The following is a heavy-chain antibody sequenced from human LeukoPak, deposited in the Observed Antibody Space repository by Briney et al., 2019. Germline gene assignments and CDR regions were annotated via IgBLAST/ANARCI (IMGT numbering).Heavy chain of an antibody. D-gene: IGHD4-17*01. CDR1: GGSFSGYY. Sequence: SETLSLTCAVYGGSFSGYYWSWIRQPPGKGLEWIGYIYYSGSTYYNPSLKSRVTISVDTSKNQFSLKLSSVTAADTAVYYCARGYGDYGLHYYYYGMDVWGQGTTVTVSS. J-gene: IGHJ6*02. V-gene: IGHV4-30-4*08. CDR3: ARGYGDYGLHYYYYGMDV. CDR2: IYYSGST.